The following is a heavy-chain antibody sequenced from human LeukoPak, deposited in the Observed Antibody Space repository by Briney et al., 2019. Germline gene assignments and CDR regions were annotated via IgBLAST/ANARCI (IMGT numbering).Heavy chain of an antibody. J-gene: IGHJ4*02. Sequence: GPLRFSCAASGFTCSSHWMIWLRQAPGKGPVWGASINKDGSEQYYVDSVKGRFTISRDNAKNSLSLQVSSLRAEDTAVYYCTRGGATSSWYWFFWGQGTLVTVSS. CDR1: GFTCSSHW. V-gene: IGHV3-7*01. D-gene: IGHD6-13*01. CDR2: INKDGSEQ. CDR3: TRGGATSSWYWFF.